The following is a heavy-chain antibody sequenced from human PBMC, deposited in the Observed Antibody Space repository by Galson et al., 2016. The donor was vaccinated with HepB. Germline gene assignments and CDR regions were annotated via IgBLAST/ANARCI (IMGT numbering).Heavy chain of an antibody. CDR3: ARDYFDSSGFPPYFHGMDV. V-gene: IGHV3-53*01. J-gene: IGHJ6*02. Sequence: SLRLSCAASGFTVSTNFMSWVRQAPGKGLEWVAVIYSGGSTYYADSVKGRFTISRDSSKNTMYLQMNSLRAKDTAVYYCARDYFDSSGFPPYFHGMDVWGQGTTVSVSS. CDR1: GFTVSTNF. CDR2: IYSGGST. D-gene: IGHD3-22*01.